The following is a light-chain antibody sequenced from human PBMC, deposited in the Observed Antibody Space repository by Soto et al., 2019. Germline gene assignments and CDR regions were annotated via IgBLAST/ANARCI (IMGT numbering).Light chain of an antibody. J-gene: IGKJ2*01. Sequence: EIVMTQSPATLSVSPGGRATLSCRASQSVSSYLAWYQQRPGQPPRLLIYGASTRATGIPARFSGSGSGTEFSLTISSLQSEDFAVYHCQQYNTWPPKYTFGQGTKLEIK. V-gene: IGKV3-15*01. CDR2: GAS. CDR3: QQYNTWPPKYT. CDR1: QSVSSY.